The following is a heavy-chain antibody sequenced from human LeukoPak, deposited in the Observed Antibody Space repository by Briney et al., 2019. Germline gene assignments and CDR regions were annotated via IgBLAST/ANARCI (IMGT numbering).Heavy chain of an antibody. CDR2: ISYNTGKL. D-gene: IGHD6-13*01. J-gene: IGHJ4*02. CDR1: GFAFDDYA. Sequence: GGSLSLSYAASGFAFDDYAMKWARQAPGNALEWLSGISYNTGKLTYAGSVKGRFTISRDNAKNSLYLQMNSLRPEDTAVYYCAKGSGSSSWFAFDSWGQGTLVIVSS. CDR3: AKGSGSSSWFAFDS. V-gene: IGHV3-9*01.